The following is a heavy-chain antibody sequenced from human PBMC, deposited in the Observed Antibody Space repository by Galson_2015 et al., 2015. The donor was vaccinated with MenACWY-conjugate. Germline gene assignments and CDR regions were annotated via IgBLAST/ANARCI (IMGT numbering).Heavy chain of an antibody. CDR3: AKSGINSGYYHVYFDY. J-gene: IGHJ4*02. Sequence: SLRLSCAASGFTFGTYWMSWVRQAPGKGLEWVSDISGSGGSTYYADSVKGRFTISRDNSKNTLYLQMHSLRAEDTAVYYCAKSGINSGYYHVYFDYWGQGTLVTVSS. CDR2: ISGSGGST. D-gene: IGHD3-22*01. CDR1: GFTFGTYW. V-gene: IGHV3-23*01.